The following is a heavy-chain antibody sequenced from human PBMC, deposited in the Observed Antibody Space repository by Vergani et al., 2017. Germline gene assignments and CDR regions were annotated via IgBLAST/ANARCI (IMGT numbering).Heavy chain of an antibody. CDR3: AKVIQSAEKFSSSWYNY. J-gene: IGHJ4*02. V-gene: IGHV3-23*01. CDR1: GFTFSSYA. Sequence: EVQLLESGGGLVQPGGSLRLSCAASGFTFSSYAMSWVRQAPGKGLEWGSAISGSGGRTYYADSVKGRFTISRDNSKNTLYLQMNSLRAEDTAVYYCAKVIQSAEKFSSSWYNYWGQGTLVTVSS. CDR2: ISGSGGRT. D-gene: IGHD6-13*01.